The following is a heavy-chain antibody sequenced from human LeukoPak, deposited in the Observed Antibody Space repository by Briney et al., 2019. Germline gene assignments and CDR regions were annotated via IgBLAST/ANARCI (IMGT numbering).Heavy chain of an antibody. CDR1: GFTFSSYA. V-gene: IGHV3-53*01. D-gene: IGHD2-2*01. CDR3: ARDLGVPAAMALDY. CDR2: IYSGGST. Sequence: PGGSLRLSCAASGFTFSSYAMSWVRQAPGKGLEWVSVIYSGGSTYYADSVKGRFTISRDNSKNTLYLQMNSLRAEDTAVYYCARDLGVPAAMALDYWGQGTLVTVSS. J-gene: IGHJ4*02.